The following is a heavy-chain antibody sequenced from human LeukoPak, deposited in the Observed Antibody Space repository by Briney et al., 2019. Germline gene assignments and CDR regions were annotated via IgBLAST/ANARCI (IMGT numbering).Heavy chain of an antibody. J-gene: IGHJ4*02. D-gene: IGHD2-15*01. V-gene: IGHV5-51*01. CDR1: GYSFTSYW. CDR3: ARSRAPVVVVAATWDY. Sequence: GESLKISYKGSGYSFTSYWIGWVRQMPGKGLEWMGIIYPGDSDTRYSPSFQGQVTISADKSISTAYLQWSSLKASDTAMYYCARSRAPVVVVAATWDYWGQGTLVTVSS. CDR2: IYPGDSDT.